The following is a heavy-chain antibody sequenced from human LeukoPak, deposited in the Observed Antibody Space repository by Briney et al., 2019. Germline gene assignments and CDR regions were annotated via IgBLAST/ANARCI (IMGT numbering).Heavy chain of an antibody. CDR3: ARAGSSVAGRGALFDY. J-gene: IGHJ4*02. CDR1: GGSFSGYY. D-gene: IGHD6-19*01. CDR2: INHSGST. V-gene: IGHV4-34*01. Sequence: SETLSLTCAVYGGSFSGYYWSWIRQPPGKGLEWIGEINHSGSTNYNPSLKSRVTISVDTSKNQFSLKLSPVTAADTAVYYCARAGSSVAGRGALFDYWGQGTLVTVSS.